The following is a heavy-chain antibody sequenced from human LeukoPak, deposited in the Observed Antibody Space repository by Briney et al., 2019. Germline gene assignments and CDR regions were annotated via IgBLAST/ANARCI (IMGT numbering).Heavy chain of an antibody. CDR3: ARARRYDFWSGQISKCWFDP. J-gene: IGHJ5*02. D-gene: IGHD3-3*01. Sequence: ASVKVSCKASGGTFSSYAISWVRQAPGQGLEWMGGIIPIFGTANYAQKFQGRVTITADKSTSTAYMELRSLRSDDTAVYYCARARRYDFWSGQISKCWFDPWGQGTLVTVSS. CDR1: GGTFSSYA. CDR2: IIPIFGTA. V-gene: IGHV1-69*06.